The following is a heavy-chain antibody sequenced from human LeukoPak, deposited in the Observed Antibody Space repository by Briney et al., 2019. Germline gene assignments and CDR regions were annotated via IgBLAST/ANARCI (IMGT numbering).Heavy chain of an antibody. Sequence: GGSLRLSCEASGFTFNGHWMHWVRQAPGKGLMWVSRINGDGSTISYADSVKGRFTISRDNAKNRLYLQMNSLGAEDTAVYYCAELGITMIGGVWGKGTTVTISS. J-gene: IGHJ6*04. V-gene: IGHV3-74*01. CDR3: AELGITMIGGV. CDR1: GFTFNGHW. D-gene: IGHD3-10*02. CDR2: INGDGSTI.